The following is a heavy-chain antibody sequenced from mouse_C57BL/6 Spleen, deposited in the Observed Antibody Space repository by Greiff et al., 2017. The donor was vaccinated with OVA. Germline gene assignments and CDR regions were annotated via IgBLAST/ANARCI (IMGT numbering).Heavy chain of an antibody. V-gene: IGHV5-16*01. J-gene: IGHJ4*01. CDR2: INYDGSST. CDR3: ARGYDYGNYYAMDY. D-gene: IGHD2-4*01. Sequence: DVKLVESEGGLVQPGSSMKLSCTASGFTFSDYYMAWVRQVPEKGLEWVANINYDGSSTYYLDSLKSRFIISRDNAKNILYLQMSSLKSEDTATYYCARGYDYGNYYAMDYWGQGTSVTVSS. CDR1: GFTFSDYY.